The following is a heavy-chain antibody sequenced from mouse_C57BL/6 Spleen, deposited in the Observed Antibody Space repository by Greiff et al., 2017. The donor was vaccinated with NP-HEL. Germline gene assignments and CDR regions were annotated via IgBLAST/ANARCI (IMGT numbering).Heavy chain of an antibody. Sequence: EVQLQESGPGMVKPSQSLSLTCTVTGYSITSGYDWHWIRHFPGNKLEWMGYISYSGSTNYNPSLKSRISITHDTSKNHFFLKLNSVTTEDTATYYCARTPYYYGSSYGAMDYWGQGTSVTVSS. CDR1: GYSITSGYD. CDR2: ISYSGST. D-gene: IGHD1-1*01. CDR3: ARTPYYYGSSYGAMDY. J-gene: IGHJ4*01. V-gene: IGHV3-1*01.